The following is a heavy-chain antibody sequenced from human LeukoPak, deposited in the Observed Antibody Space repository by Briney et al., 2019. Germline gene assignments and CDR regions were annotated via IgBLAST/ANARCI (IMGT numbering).Heavy chain of an antibody. J-gene: IGHJ4*02. CDR3: ARVVPAAIVYFDY. D-gene: IGHD2-2*02. CDR1: GGTFSSYA. CDR2: IIPIFGTA. V-gene: IGHV1-69*05. Sequence: GASVKVSCKASGGTFSSYAISWVRQAPGQGLEWMGGIIPIFGTANYAQKLQGRVTMTTDTSTSTAYMELRSLRSDDTAVYYCARVVPAAIVYFDYWGQGTLVTVSS.